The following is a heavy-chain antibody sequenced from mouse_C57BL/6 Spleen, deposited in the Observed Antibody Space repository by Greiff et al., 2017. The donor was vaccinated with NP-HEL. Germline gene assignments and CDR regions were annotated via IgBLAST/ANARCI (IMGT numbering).Heavy chain of an antibody. V-gene: IGHV1-80*01. Sequence: QVQLQQSGAELVKPGASVKISCKASGYAFSSYWMNWVKQRPGKGLEWIGQIYPGDGDTNYNGKFKGKATLTADKSSSTAYMQLSSLTSEDSAVYFCARSHYYGSSYGYFDYWGQGTTLTVSS. J-gene: IGHJ2*01. D-gene: IGHD1-1*01. CDR2: IYPGDGDT. CDR3: ARSHYYGSSYGYFDY. CDR1: GYAFSSYW.